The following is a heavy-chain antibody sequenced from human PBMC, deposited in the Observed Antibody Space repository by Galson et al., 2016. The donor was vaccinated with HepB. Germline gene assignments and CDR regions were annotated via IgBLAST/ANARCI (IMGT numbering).Heavy chain of an antibody. D-gene: IGHD3-22*01. Sequence: SVKVSCKASGYTLTRYYIHWVRQAPGQGLEWMGVINPSGGSTKDAQKFQGRVTMTRDTSTSTVYMGLSSLRSEDTAVYFCARGGYYDSSGSLRYWGQGTLVTVSS. V-gene: IGHV1-46*01. CDR1: GYTLTRYY. J-gene: IGHJ4*02. CDR2: INPSGGST. CDR3: ARGGYYDSSGSLRY.